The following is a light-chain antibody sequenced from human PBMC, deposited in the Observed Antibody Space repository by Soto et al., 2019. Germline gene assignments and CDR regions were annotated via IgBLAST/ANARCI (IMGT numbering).Light chain of an antibody. J-gene: IGKJ5*01. CDR3: QQYDKWFSIT. Sequence: EIVLTQSPATLSLSPGERATLSCRASQSVGRKLVWYQQKAGQAPRPLIFDASTRATGIPARFSGSGSGTEFSLTISRLEPEDFAVYYCQQYDKWFSITFGQGTRLEIK. V-gene: IGKV3-15*01. CDR1: QSVGRK. CDR2: DAS.